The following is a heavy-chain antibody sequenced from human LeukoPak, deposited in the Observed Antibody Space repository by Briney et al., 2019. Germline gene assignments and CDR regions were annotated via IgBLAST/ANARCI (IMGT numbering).Heavy chain of an antibody. J-gene: IGHJ4*02. Sequence: GGSLRLSCAASGFTFSNAWMSWVRQAPGKGLEWVGRIKSKTDGGTTDYAAPVKGRFTISRDDSKNTLYLQMNSLRAEDTAVYYCARDVRSGLNYFVFADYWGQGALVTVSS. V-gene: IGHV3-15*01. CDR1: GFTFSNAW. CDR3: ARDVRSGLNYFVFADY. CDR2: IKSKTDGGTT. D-gene: IGHD3-10*02.